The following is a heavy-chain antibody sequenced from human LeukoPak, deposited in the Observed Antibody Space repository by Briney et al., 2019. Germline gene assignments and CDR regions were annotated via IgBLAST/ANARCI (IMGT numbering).Heavy chain of an antibody. J-gene: IGHJ3*02. CDR1: GYTFTSYG. D-gene: IGHD2-8*01. Sequence: ASVKVSCKASGYTFTSYGISWVRQAPGQGLEWMGGIIPIFGTANYAQKFQGRVTITTDESTSTVYMELTSLRSEDTAVYYCARDGLYCTNGVCSSDIWGQGTLVTVSS. CDR2: IIPIFGTA. V-gene: IGHV1-69*05. CDR3: ARDGLYCTNGVCSSDI.